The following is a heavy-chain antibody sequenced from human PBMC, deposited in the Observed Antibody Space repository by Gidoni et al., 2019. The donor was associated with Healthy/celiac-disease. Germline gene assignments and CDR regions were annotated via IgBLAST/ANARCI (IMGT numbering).Heavy chain of an antibody. CDR3: ARGTTYYYDSSGYAWADY. J-gene: IGHJ4*02. Sequence: QVQLVESGGGVVQPGRSLRLSCSASGFTFSSYGRHWVRQAPGKGLEWVAVISYDGSNKYYADSVKGRFTISRDNSKNTLYLQMNSLRAEDTAVYYCARGTTYYYDSSGYAWADYWGQGTLVTVSS. CDR2: ISYDGSNK. CDR1: GFTFSSYG. V-gene: IGHV3-30*03. D-gene: IGHD3-22*01.